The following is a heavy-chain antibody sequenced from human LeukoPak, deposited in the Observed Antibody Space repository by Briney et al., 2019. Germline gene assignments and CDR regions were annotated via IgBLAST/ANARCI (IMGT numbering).Heavy chain of an antibody. CDR1: GFTFTSSY. CDR2: ITRSASNL. Sequence: PGGSLRLSCVASGFTFTSSYFNWIRQAPGKGLEWLSTITRSASNLYYADSVKGRFTTSRDDAKDSVYLQMESLRVEDTAIYYCARNFDSWGQGTLVIVSS. V-gene: IGHV3-21*01. J-gene: IGHJ4*02. CDR3: ARNFDS.